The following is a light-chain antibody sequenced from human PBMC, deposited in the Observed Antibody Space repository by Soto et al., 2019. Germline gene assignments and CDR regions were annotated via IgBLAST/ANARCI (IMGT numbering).Light chain of an antibody. J-gene: IGKJ1*01. CDR1: QTISSW. Sequence: DIQMTQSPSTLSASVGDRVTITCRASQTISSWLAWYQQKPGKAPNLLIYKASSFQIGVPSRFSGSGSGTEFTLTISSLQPDDFATYYCQQYYASWTFGQGTKVEIK. CDR3: QQYYASWT. CDR2: KAS. V-gene: IGKV1-5*03.